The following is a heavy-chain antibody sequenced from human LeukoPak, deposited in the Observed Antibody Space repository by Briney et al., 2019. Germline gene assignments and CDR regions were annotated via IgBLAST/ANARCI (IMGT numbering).Heavy chain of an antibody. V-gene: IGHV4-4*07. Sequence: PSETLSLTCTVSGGSISSYYGSWIRQPAGKGLEWIGRIYTSGSTNYNPSLKSRVTMSVDTSKNQFSLKLSSVTAADTAVYYCARASIPRYDFWSGYTAFDIWGQGTMVTVSS. CDR3: ARASIPRYDFWSGYTAFDI. CDR2: IYTSGST. J-gene: IGHJ3*02. D-gene: IGHD3-3*01. CDR1: GGSISSYY.